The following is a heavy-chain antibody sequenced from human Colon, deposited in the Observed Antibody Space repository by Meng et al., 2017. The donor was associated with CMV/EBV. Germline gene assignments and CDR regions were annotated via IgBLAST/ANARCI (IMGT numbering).Heavy chain of an antibody. CDR3: ARGSNTYYGMDV. D-gene: IGHD6-13*01. J-gene: IGHJ6*02. CDR1: GFTFSSYS. CDR2: ISGGGGSI. V-gene: IGHV3-21*01. Sequence: GGSLRLSCAPSGFTFSSYSMNWVRQAPGKGLEWVSSISGGGGSIWYADSMKGRFTVSRNNAKNSQYLQLNSLRAEDTAVYYCARGSNTYYGMDVWGQGTTVTVSS.